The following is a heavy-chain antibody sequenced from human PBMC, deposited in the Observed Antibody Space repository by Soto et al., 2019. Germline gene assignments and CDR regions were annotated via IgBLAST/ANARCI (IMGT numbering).Heavy chain of an antibody. CDR1: GFSFSIYS. CDR3: AKVVKYDVLTGYYKGTNYYGMDV. J-gene: IGHJ6*02. D-gene: IGHD3-9*01. Sequence: QLLESGGGLVQPGGSLRLACAASGFSFSIYSMNWGRQAPGKGIEGVSLISLIGGSTHYADAVEGRFTISRDNSKNTLYLEMDSLRAEETAVYYCAKVVKYDVLTGYYKGTNYYGMDVWGQGTTVTVSS. V-gene: IGHV3-23*01. CDR2: ISLIGGST.